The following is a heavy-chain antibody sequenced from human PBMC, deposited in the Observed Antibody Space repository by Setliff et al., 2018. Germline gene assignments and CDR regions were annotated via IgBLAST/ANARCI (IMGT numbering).Heavy chain of an antibody. CDR1: GFTFSGAA. Sequence: GGSLRLSCAASGFTFSGAAVYWVRQASGRGLEWVGRIRSKADSYATAYAASVKARFLISRDDSKNTAYPQVNSLKTEDTAVYYCAITMTHGVDFFDYWGQGTLVTVSS. V-gene: IGHV3-73*01. J-gene: IGHJ4*02. CDR3: AITMTHGVDFFDY. CDR2: IRSKADSYAT. D-gene: IGHD4-17*01.